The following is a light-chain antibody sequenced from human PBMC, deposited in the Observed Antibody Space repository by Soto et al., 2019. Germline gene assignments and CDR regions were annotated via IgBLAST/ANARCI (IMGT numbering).Light chain of an antibody. CDR3: QESYSTPWT. CDR2: AAS. Sequence: DIQMTQTPPSLSASVGDRVTITCRASQGISTYLNWYQQKPGKAPNLLIYAASSLQSVVPSRVSSSVSVTDFTLTISSLQPGDFATYYCQESYSTPWTFGQGTKVDI. J-gene: IGKJ1*01. CDR1: QGISTY. V-gene: IGKV1-39*01.